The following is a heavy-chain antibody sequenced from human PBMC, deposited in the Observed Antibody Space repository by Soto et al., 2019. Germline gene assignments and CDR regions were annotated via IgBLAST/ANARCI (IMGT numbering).Heavy chain of an antibody. CDR3: ARGRDIAVAGTGIDY. D-gene: IGHD6-19*01. V-gene: IGHV4-59*01. CDR2: IHYSGST. CDR1: GGSISSYY. J-gene: IGHJ4*02. Sequence: SDTLSLTCTVSGGSISSYYWSWIREPPGKGLEWIGYIHYSGSTNYNPSLKSRVTISVDTSKNQFSLKLSSVTAADTAVYYCARGRDIAVAGTGIDYWGQGTLVTVS.